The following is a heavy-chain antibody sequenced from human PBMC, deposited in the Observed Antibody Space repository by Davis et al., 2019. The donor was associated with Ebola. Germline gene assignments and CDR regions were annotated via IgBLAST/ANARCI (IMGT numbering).Heavy chain of an antibody. CDR2: ISDSGYNT. Sequence: GESLKISCAASGFTFSSYAMSWVRQAPGKGLEWVSAISDSGYNTYYADSVKGRFTITRDNSKNTVFLQMNSLRAEDTAVYYCARGAKDYWGQGTLVTVSS. J-gene: IGHJ4*02. V-gene: IGHV3-23*01. CDR1: GFTFSSYA. D-gene: IGHD4/OR15-4a*01. CDR3: ARGAKDY.